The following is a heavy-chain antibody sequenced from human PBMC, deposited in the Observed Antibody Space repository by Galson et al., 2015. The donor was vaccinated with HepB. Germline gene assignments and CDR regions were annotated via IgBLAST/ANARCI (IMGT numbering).Heavy chain of an antibody. D-gene: IGHD2-15*01. CDR2: MSADNRDT. CDR3: ASGALVGVVGGTQNNRFDP. J-gene: IGHJ5*02. Sequence: SVKVSCKASGYTFTTYFITWLRQAPGQGLEWMGWMSADNRDTTYPRKFQGRVTMAADTFTNTAYMELRSLRSDDTAVYYCASGALVGVVGGTQNNRFDPWGQGTLVTVSS. V-gene: IGHV1-18*01. CDR1: GYTFTTYF.